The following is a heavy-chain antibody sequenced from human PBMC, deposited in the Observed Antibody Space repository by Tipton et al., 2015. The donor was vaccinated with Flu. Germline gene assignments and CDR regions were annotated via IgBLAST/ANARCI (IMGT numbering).Heavy chain of an antibody. CDR2: IRSDETTE. Sequence: SGFTFRTNGMHWVRQAPGKGLEWVAHIRSDETTEYADSVKGRFTISRDNSKDMLYLQMNSLRTEDTAVIYCAKSGGFDSWNQGALVIVSS. J-gene: IGHJ4*02. D-gene: IGHD1-26*01. CDR3: AKSGGFDS. CDR1: GFTFRTNG. V-gene: IGHV3-30*02.